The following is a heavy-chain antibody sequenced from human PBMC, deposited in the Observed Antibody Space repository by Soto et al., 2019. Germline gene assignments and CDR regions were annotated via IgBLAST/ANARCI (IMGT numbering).Heavy chain of an antibody. CDR3: ARDPASNLPLRYFDY. CDR1: GYTLTGYY. J-gene: IGHJ4*02. Sequence: ASVKGSCKASGYTLTGYYMHWVRQAPGQGLEWMGWINADSGGTNYSQKFQGRVTITRDTSASTAYMELSSLRSEDTAVYYCARDPASNLPLRYFDYWGQGTLVTVSS. CDR2: INADSGGT. V-gene: IGHV1-2*02. D-gene: IGHD4-4*01.